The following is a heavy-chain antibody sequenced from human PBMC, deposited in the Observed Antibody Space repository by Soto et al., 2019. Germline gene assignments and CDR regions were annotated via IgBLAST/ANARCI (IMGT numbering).Heavy chain of an antibody. J-gene: IGHJ6*03. V-gene: IGHV3-23*01. Sequence: GGSLRLSCAASGFTFSSYAMSWVRQAPGKGLEWVSAISGSGGSTYYADSVKGRFTISRNNSKNTLYQQIKSLRAEDTAVYYCAKDKADYYYMDVWGKGTTVTVSS. CDR2: ISGSGGST. CDR3: AKDKADYYYMDV. CDR1: GFTFSSYA.